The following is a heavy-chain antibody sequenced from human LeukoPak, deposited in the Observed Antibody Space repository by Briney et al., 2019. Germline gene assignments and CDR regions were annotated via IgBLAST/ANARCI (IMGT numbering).Heavy chain of an antibody. D-gene: IGHD3-10*01. V-gene: IGHV3-43*02. CDR1: GFTFDDYA. CDR3: ARDSPGHRGVILY. Sequence: PGGSLRLSCAASGFTFDDYAMHWVRQAPGKGLEWVSLISGDGGSTYYADSVKGRFTISRHNSKNTLYLQMNSLRAEDTAVYYCARDSPGHRGVILYWGQGTLVTVSS. J-gene: IGHJ4*02. CDR2: ISGDGGST.